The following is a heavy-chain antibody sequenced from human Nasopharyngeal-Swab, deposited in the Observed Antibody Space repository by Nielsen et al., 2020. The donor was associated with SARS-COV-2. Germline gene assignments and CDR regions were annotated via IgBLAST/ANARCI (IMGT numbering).Heavy chain of an antibody. Sequence: GGSLRLSCAASGFTFSSYGMHWVRQAPGKGLEWVAVIWYDGSNKYYADSVKGRFTISRDNSKNTPYLQMNSLRAEDTAVYYCARGNWNDYYYGMDVWGQGTTVTVSS. J-gene: IGHJ6*02. V-gene: IGHV3-33*01. CDR1: GFTFSSYG. D-gene: IGHD1-1*01. CDR2: IWYDGSNK. CDR3: ARGNWNDYYYGMDV.